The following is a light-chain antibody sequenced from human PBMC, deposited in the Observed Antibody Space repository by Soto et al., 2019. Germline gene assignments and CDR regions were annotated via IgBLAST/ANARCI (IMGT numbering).Light chain of an antibody. J-gene: IGLJ3*02. CDR2: GNS. V-gene: IGLV1-40*01. Sequence: VVTQPPSVSGAPGQRVTISCTGSSSNIGAGYDVHWYQQLPGTAPKLLIYGNSNRPSGVPDRFSGSKSGTSASLAITGLQAEDEADYYCQSYDSSLSGSEVFGGGTKLTVL. CDR3: QSYDSSLSGSEV. CDR1: SSNIGAGYD.